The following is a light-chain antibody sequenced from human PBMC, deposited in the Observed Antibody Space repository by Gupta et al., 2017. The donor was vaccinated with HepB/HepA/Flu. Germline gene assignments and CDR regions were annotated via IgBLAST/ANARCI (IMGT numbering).Light chain of an antibody. J-gene: IGKJ1*01. Sequence: ELVLTQSPGTLSLSPGERATLSCRASHSVSSSYLAWYQQKPGQSPRLLIYGAASRATGIPDRFSGSGSGTDFTLTISRLEPEDFAVYYCQQYGSSRTFGQGTKVEIK. CDR3: QQYGSSRT. CDR1: HSVSSSY. V-gene: IGKV3-20*01. CDR2: GAA.